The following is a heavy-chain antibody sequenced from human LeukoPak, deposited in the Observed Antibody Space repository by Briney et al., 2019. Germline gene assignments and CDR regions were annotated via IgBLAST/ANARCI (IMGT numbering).Heavy chain of an antibody. V-gene: IGHV4-61*02. D-gene: IGHD1-1*01. Sequence: SETLSLTCTVSGGSISSGSYYWSWIRQPAGKGLEWIGRIYISGSTNYNPSLKSRVTMSVDTSKNQFSLKLSSVIAADTAVYYCARDRGTWNDDGFDYWGQGTLVTVSS. CDR1: GGSISSGSYY. CDR2: IYISGST. CDR3: ARDRGTWNDDGFDY. J-gene: IGHJ4*02.